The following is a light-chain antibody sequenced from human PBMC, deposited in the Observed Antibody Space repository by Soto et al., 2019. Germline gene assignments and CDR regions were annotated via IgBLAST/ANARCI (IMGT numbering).Light chain of an antibody. CDR2: DVV. J-gene: IGLJ1*01. CDR1: GSDVGAYNY. CDR3: CSYTSSSTYV. Sequence: QLVLTQPASVSGSPGQSITISCTGTGSDVGAYNYVSWYQQCPGKAPKLIIYDVVNRPSGVSNRFSGSKSGNTAALIIFGLQAEDEADYYCCSYTSSSTYVFGTGTKLTVL. V-gene: IGLV2-14*01.